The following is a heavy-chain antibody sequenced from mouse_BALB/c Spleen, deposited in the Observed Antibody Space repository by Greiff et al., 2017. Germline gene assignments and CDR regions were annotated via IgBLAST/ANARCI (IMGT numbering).Heavy chain of an antibody. Sequence: EVKVVESGGGLVKPGGSLKLSCAASGFTFSDYYMYWVRQTPEKRLEWVATISDGGGYTYYPDSVKGRFTISRDNAKNNLYLQMSSLKSEDTAMYYCAREGGTFWYFDVWGAGTTVTVSS. D-gene: IGHD4-1*01. CDR2: ISDGGGYT. V-gene: IGHV5-4*02. CDR3: AREGGTFWYFDV. J-gene: IGHJ1*01. CDR1: GFTFSDYY.